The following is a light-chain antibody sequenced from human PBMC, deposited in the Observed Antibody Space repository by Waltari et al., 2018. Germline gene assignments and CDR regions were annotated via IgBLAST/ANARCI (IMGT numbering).Light chain of an antibody. CDR2: QAS. CDR3: QQFNSFSRT. J-gene: IGKJ2*01. Sequence: DIQMTQSPSTLSASVGGRVTITCRASQTISDWLAWYQKKPGKAPKLLIYQASSLESGVPSRFSGSGSGTEFTLTINSLQPDDSATYYCQQFNSFSRTFGQGTKLEI. V-gene: IGKV1-5*03. CDR1: QTISDW.